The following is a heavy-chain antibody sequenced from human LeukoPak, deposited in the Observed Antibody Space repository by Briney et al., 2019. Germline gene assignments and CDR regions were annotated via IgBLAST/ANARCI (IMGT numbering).Heavy chain of an antibody. J-gene: IGHJ3*02. CDR1: VFTLSVHW. D-gene: IGHD3-10*02. CDR2: IYVDVSGP. CDR3: TSDFRYVDLDS. V-gene: IGHV3-74*01. Sequence: GSLRLSRAPSVFTLSVHWGYWVRQAPRGGVVWVSRIYVDVSGPSHASSAKGRFTFSRDSAKNTLYLQMNSLRDEDTAVYYCTSDFRYVDLDSWGPGTTVTVSS.